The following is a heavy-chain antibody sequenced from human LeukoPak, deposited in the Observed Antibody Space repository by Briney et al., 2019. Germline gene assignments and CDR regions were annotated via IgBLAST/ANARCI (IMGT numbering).Heavy chain of an antibody. J-gene: IGHJ3*02. CDR2: IYYSGST. CDR1: GGSISSSSYY. D-gene: IGHD6-19*01. Sequence: SETLSPTCTVSGGSISSSSYYWGWIRQPPGKGLEWIGSIYYSGSTYYNPSLKSRVTISVDTSKNQFSLKLSSVTAADTAVYYCARETSSGWYPDDAFDIWGQGTMVTVSS. CDR3: ARETSSGWYPDDAFDI. V-gene: IGHV4-39*07.